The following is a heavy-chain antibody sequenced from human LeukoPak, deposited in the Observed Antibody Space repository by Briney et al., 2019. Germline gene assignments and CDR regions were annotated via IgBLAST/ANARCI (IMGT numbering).Heavy chain of an antibody. CDR3: ARDPYSGHYGNDYYYYMDV. CDR2: ITSSSSYA. Sequence: GGSLRLSCAASGFTFSSYAVSWVRQAPGKGLEWVSSITSSSSYAFYADSVKGRFTISRDNAKSSLYLQMNNLRAEDTAVYYCARDPYSGHYGNDYYYYMDVWGKGTTVTISS. D-gene: IGHD5-12*01. J-gene: IGHJ6*03. V-gene: IGHV3-21*01. CDR1: GFTFSSYA.